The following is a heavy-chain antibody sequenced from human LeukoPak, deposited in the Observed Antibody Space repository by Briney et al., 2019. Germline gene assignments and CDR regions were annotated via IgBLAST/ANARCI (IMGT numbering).Heavy chain of an antibody. CDR1: GFTVSRNY. CDR2: VYSAGTT. Sequence: GSLILSCTASGFTVSRNYMSWVRQPPGKGLEWVSVVYSAGTTFYADSVKGRFTVSRDNSRNTLDLQMSSLRAEDTAVYYCTVLPEGVWGRGTTVTVSS. D-gene: IGHD1-14*01. V-gene: IGHV3-53*01. CDR3: TVLPEGV. J-gene: IGHJ6*02.